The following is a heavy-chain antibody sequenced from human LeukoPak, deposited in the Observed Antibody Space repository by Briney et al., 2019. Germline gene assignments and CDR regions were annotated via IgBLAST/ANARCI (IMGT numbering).Heavy chain of an antibody. Sequence: SETLSLTCTVAGVSITDFHWSWLRQSPGKGLEWIGWITNSGDANYNPSLESRLAISGDTSKSQLSLIVTSVTDADTAVYSCARHVEHAAYFHHWGQGVLVTVSS. D-gene: IGHD1/OR15-1a*01. CDR2: ITNSGDA. V-gene: IGHV4-4*08. CDR1: GVSITDFH. CDR3: ARHVEHAAYFHH. J-gene: IGHJ4*02.